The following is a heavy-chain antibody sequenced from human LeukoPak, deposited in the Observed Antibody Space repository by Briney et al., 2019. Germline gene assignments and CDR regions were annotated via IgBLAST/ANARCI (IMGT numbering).Heavy chain of an antibody. CDR3: ASPGDCGSTSCYILDY. V-gene: IGHV3-48*03. CDR2: ISSSGTTI. Sequence: GGSLRLSCAASGFTFSDYEMTWVRLAPGKGLEWVSYISSSGTTIYYADSVKGRFTISRDNAKDSLYLQMNSLRAEDTAVYYCASPGDCGSTSCYILDYWGQGTLVTVSS. CDR1: GFTFSDYE. J-gene: IGHJ4*02. D-gene: IGHD2-2*02.